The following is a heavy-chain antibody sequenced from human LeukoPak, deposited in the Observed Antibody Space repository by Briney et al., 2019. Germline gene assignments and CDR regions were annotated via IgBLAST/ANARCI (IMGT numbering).Heavy chain of an antibody. CDR1: GFTFSSYS. CDR2: ISSSSSYI. V-gene: IGHV3-21*04. Sequence: PGGSLRLSCAASGFTFSSYSMNWVRQAPGKGLEWVSSISSSSSYIYYADSVKGRFTISRDNSKNTLYLQMNSLRAEDTAVYYCAKEGLQYRFDYWGQGTLVTVSS. CDR3: AKEGLQYRFDY. J-gene: IGHJ4*02. D-gene: IGHD4-4*01.